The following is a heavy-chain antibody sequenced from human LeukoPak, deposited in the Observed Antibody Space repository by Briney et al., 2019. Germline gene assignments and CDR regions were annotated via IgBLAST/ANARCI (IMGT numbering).Heavy chain of an antibody. D-gene: IGHD4-17*01. CDR3: ATPHTTVGY. V-gene: IGHV3-74*01. Sequence: GGSLILSFAASGFTFSSYWMHWVRQAPGKGLVWVSRINTDGSSTSYADSVKGRFTISRDNAKNTLYLQMNSLRAEDTAVYYCATPHTTVGYWGQGTLVTVSS. CDR2: INTDGSST. CDR1: GFTFSSYW. J-gene: IGHJ4*02.